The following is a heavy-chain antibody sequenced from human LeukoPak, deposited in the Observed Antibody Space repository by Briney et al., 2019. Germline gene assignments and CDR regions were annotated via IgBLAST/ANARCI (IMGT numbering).Heavy chain of an antibody. Sequence: SETLSLTCTVSGGSISSSSYYWGWIRQPPGKGLEWIGSIYYSGSTYYNPSLKSRVTISVDASKNQFSLKLSSVTAADTAVYYCASDSSGYGPFDYWGQGTLVTVSS. V-gene: IGHV4-39*01. D-gene: IGHD3-22*01. CDR2: IYYSGST. J-gene: IGHJ4*02. CDR3: ASDSSGYGPFDY. CDR1: GGSISSSSYY.